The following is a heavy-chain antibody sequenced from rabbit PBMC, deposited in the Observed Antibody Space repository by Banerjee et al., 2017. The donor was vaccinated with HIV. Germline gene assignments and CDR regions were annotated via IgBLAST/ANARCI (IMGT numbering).Heavy chain of an antibody. V-gene: IGHV1S47*01. CDR2: IDPVFDST. D-gene: IGHD2-1*01. J-gene: IGHJ4*01. Sequence: QEQLVESGGGLVQPGGSLKLSCKASGFDFSSYGVSWVRQAPGKGLEWIGYIDPVFDSTYYASWVNGRFTISSHNAQNTLYLQMNGLTAADTATYFCVRDDYGDIDLWGQGTLVTVS. CDR3: VRDDYGDIDL. CDR1: GFDFSSYG.